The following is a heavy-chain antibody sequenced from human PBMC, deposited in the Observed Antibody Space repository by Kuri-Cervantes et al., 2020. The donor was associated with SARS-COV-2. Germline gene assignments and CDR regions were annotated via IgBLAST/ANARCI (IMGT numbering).Heavy chain of an antibody. V-gene: IGHV5-51*01. CDR2: IYPGDSDT. D-gene: IGHD2-2*01. CDR1: GYSFTSYW. Sequence: GGSLRLPCKGSGYSFTSYWIGWVRQMPGKGLEWMGIIYPGDSDTRYSPSFQGQVTISADKSISTAYLQWSSLKASDTAMYYCARLVDIVVVPAAQRGWFDPWGQGTLVTVSS. CDR3: ARLVDIVVVPAAQRGWFDP. J-gene: IGHJ5*02.